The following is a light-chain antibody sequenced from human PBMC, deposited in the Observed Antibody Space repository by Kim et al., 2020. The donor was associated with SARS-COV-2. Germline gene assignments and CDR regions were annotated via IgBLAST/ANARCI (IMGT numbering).Light chain of an antibody. J-gene: IGKJ4*01. V-gene: IGKV3-11*01. Sequence: EIVLTQSPATLSLSPGERATLSCRASQSVRTYLAWYHHKPGQPPRLLIYDASTRATGIPDRFSGSGSGTEFTLTISSLEAEDFAVYYCDKSRDTPLTLGGGRKVDIK. CDR3: DKSRDTPLT. CDR2: DAS. CDR1: QSVRTY.